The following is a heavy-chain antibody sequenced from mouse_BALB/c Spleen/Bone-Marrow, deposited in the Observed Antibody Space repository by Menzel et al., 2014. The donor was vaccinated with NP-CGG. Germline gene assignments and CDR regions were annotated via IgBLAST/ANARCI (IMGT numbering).Heavy chain of an antibody. J-gene: IGHJ3*01. CDR3: ARRKFGNHGFAY. CDR2: INPSTDYT. D-gene: IGHD2-10*02. Sequence: QVHVKQSGAELAKPGASVKMSCKASGYTFTSYWMHWVKQRPGQGLEWIGYINPSTDYTEYNQKFKDKATLTADKSSSTAYMQLSSLTSEDSAVYYCARRKFGNHGFAYWGQWTLVTVSA. CDR1: GYTFTSYW. V-gene: IGHV1-7*01.